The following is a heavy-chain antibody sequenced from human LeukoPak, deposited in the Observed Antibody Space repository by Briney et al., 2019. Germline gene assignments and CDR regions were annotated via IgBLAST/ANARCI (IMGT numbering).Heavy chain of an antibody. CDR2: IYYSGST. J-gene: IGHJ3*02. V-gene: IGHV4-59*01. CDR1: GGSISSYY. Sequence: SETLSLTCTVSGGSISSYYWSWIRQPPGKGLEWIGHIYYSGSTNYNPSLKSRVTISVDTSKNQFSLKLSSVTAADTAVYYCVRDKGGYNPLGAFDIWGQGTMVTVSS. CDR3: VRDKGGYNPLGAFDI. D-gene: IGHD5-24*01.